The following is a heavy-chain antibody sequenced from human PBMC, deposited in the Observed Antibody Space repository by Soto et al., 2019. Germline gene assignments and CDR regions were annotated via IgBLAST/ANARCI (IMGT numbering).Heavy chain of an antibody. CDR2: IIPIFGTA. CDR1: GGTFSSYA. D-gene: IGHD3-3*01. Sequence: ASVKVSFKASGGTFSSYAISWVRQAPGQGLEWMGGIIPIFGTANYAQKFQGRVTITADESTSTAYMELSSLRSEDTAVYYCARASGYYDFWSGSPPTDYYGMDVWGQGTTVTVSS. V-gene: IGHV1-69*13. J-gene: IGHJ6*02. CDR3: ARASGYYDFWSGSPPTDYYGMDV.